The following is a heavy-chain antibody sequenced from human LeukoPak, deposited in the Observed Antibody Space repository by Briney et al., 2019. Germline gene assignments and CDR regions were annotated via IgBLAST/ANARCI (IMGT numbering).Heavy chain of an antibody. CDR2: IYHSGST. J-gene: IGHJ4*02. CDR3: ARRTYGFSPFDH. V-gene: IGHV4-38-2*01. D-gene: IGHD3-10*01. CDR1: SYSISSGYY. Sequence: PSETLSLTCAVSSYSISSGYYWGWIRQPPGKGLEWIGSIYHSGSTYYNPSLKSRVTISVDTSKNQFSLKLSSVTAADTAVYYCARRTYGFSPFDHWGQGTLVTVSS.